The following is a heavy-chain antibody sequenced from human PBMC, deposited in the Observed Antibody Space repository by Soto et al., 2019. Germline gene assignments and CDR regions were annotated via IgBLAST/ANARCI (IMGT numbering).Heavy chain of an antibody. CDR1: GGSISSYY. D-gene: IGHD3-22*01. Sequence: PSEPLSLTWPVCGGSISSYYWSWLLQPPGKGLEWIGYIYYSGSTTYNPSLKSRVTISVDTSKNQFSLKLSSVTAADTAVYYCARGNSSGYRVSSDYWGQGTLVTVSS. V-gene: IGHV4-59*01. CDR3: ARGNSSGYRVSSDY. CDR2: IYYSGST. J-gene: IGHJ4*02.